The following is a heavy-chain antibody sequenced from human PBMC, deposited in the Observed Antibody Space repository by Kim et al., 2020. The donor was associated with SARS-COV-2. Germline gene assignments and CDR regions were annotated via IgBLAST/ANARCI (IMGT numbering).Heavy chain of an antibody. J-gene: IGHJ4*02. Sequence: AAAVKSRFSISRDDSKNALDLQMNSLKIEDTVVYYCARGRSSSSSSDFDYWGQGTLVTVSS. CDR3: ARGRSSSSSSDFDY. V-gene: IGHV3-72*01. D-gene: IGHD6-13*01.